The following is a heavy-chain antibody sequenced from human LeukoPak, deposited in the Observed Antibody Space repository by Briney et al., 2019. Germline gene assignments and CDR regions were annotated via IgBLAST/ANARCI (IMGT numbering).Heavy chain of an antibody. D-gene: IGHD2-2*01. CDR3: ARTRRKYRSSTSCEIDP. CDR2: ISYDGSSK. Sequence: GRSLRLSCAASGFTFSSYAMHWVRQAPGKGLEWVAVISYDGSSKYYADSVKGRFTISRDNSKNTLYLQMNSLRAEDTAVYYCARTRRKYRSSTSCEIDPWGQGTLVTVSS. J-gene: IGHJ5*02. V-gene: IGHV3-30-3*01. CDR1: GFTFSSYA.